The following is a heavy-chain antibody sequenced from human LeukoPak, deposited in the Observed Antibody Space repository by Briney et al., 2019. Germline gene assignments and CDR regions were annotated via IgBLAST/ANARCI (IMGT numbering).Heavy chain of an antibody. D-gene: IGHD3-10*01. Sequence: GGSLRLSCAASGFTFNNYARNWVRQAPGKGLEGVSAISGSGDNTYYADSVKGRFTISRDDSKNTVYLQMNSLRAEDTAVYYCAKDQSDKGSYAAFDYWGQGTLVPVSS. CDR1: GFTFNNYA. CDR2: ISGSGDNT. J-gene: IGHJ4*02. CDR3: AKDQSDKGSYAAFDY. V-gene: IGHV3-23*01.